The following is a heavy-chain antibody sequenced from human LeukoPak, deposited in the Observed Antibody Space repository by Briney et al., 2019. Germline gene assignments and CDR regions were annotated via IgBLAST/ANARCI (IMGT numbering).Heavy chain of an antibody. J-gene: IGHJ4*02. D-gene: IGHD4-23*01. CDR3: ARGWLAETTVVTPYNY. V-gene: IGHV1-3*01. Sequence: ASVKVSCTASGYSFTTYAMHWVRQAPGQRLEWMGWINAVNGNTKYSQKFQGRVTITRDTSASTAYMELSSLRSEDTAVYYCARGWLAETTVVTPYNYWGQGTLVTVSS. CDR2: INAVNGNT. CDR1: GYSFTTYA.